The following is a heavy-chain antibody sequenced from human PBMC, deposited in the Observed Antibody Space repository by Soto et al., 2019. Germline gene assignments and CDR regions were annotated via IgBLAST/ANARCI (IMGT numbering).Heavy chain of an antibody. D-gene: IGHD4-17*01. J-gene: IGHJ4*02. Sequence: GGSLRLSCAASGFTFSTYSVNWVRQAPGKGLEWVSSISSSSSYIYYADSEKGRFTISRDNAKNSLYLQMNSLRAEDTAVYYCARAEGYGACDYWVQGTLVTVSS. CDR1: GFTFSTYS. V-gene: IGHV3-21*01. CDR2: ISSSSSYI. CDR3: ARAEGYGACDY.